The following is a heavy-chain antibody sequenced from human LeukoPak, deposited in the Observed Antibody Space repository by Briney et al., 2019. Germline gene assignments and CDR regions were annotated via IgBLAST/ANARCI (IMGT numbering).Heavy chain of an antibody. CDR3: ARGWGYCSSTSCYALDY. CDR1: GFTFSSYS. V-gene: IGHV3-21*01. J-gene: IGHJ4*02. CDR2: ISSSGSYI. D-gene: IGHD2-2*01. Sequence: GGSLRLSCAASGFTFSSYSMNWVRQAPGKGLEWVSSISSSGSYIYYADSVKGRFTISRDSAKNSLYLQMNSLRAEGTAVYYCARGWGYCSSTSCYALDYWGQGTLVTVSS.